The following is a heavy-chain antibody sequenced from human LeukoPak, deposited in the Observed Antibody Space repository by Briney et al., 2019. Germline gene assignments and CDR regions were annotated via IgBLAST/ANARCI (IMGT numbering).Heavy chain of an antibody. CDR1: GFTFSTYS. V-gene: IGHV3-48*01. J-gene: IGHJ4*02. D-gene: IGHD6-13*01. CDR2: ISSDSSTI. CDR3: VRERGYSSSWYTF. Sequence: GGSLRLSCAASGFTFSTYSINWVRQAPGKGLEWVSYISSDSSTIYYADSVKGRFTISRDNARNSLYLQMNNLRAEDTAVYYCVRERGYSSSWYTFWGQGTLVTVSS.